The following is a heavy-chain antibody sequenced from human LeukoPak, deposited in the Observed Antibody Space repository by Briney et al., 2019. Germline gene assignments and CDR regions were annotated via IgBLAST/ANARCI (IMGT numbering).Heavy chain of an antibody. CDR1: GGTFSSYA. CDR3: ARGFYGDYRGINLNYFDY. Sequence: SVKVSCKASGGTFSSYAISWVRQALGQGLEWMGGIIPIFGTANYAQKFQGRVTITADESTSTAYMELSSLRSEDTAVYYCARGFYGDYRGINLNYFDYWGQGTLVTVSS. CDR2: IIPIFGTA. V-gene: IGHV1-69*13. D-gene: IGHD4-17*01. J-gene: IGHJ4*02.